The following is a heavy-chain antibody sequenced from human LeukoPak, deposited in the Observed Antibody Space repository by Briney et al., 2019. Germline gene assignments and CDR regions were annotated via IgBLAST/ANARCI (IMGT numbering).Heavy chain of an antibody. V-gene: IGHV4-38-2*02. CDR2: MYHTGST. CDR1: GYSISSGYY. CDR3: ARVPGPNWFDP. J-gene: IGHJ5*02. Sequence: PSETLSLTCTVSGYSISSGYYWGWIRQPPGRGLEWIGSMYHTGSTNYNPSLKSRVTISVDTSKNQFSLKLSSVTAADTAVYYCARVPGPNWFDPWGQGTLVTVSS.